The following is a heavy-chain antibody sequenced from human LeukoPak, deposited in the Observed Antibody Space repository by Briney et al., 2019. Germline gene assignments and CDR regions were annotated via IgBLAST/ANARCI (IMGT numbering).Heavy chain of an antibody. D-gene: IGHD7-27*01. CDR2: IYYSGST. J-gene: IGHJ4*02. V-gene: IGHV4-39*07. Sequence: SETLSLTCTVSGGSISSSSYYWGWIRQPPGKGLEWIGSIYYSGSTCYNPSLKSRVTISVDTSKNQFSLKLSSVTAADTAVYYCARDPGEDDYFDYWGQGTLVTVSS. CDR3: ARDPGEDDYFDY. CDR1: GGSISSSSYY.